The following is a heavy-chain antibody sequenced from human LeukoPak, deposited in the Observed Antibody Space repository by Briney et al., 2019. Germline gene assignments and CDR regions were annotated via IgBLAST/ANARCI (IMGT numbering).Heavy chain of an antibody. CDR3: AREYRRRCVQVGDCDAFYI. J-gene: IGHJ3*02. CDR2: IIPIFGTA. D-gene: IGHD3-16*01. Sequence: SVKVSCKASGGTFSSYAISWVRQAPGQGLEWMGGIIPIFGTANYAQKLQGRGTITADESTSTAHMELSSLRSQDTAVYYCAREYRRRCVQVGDCDAFYIWGQGTMVTVSS. CDR1: GGTFSSYA. V-gene: IGHV1-69*01.